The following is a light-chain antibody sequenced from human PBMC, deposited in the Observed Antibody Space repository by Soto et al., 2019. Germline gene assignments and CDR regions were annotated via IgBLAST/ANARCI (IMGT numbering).Light chain of an antibody. J-gene: IGKJ4*01. CDR1: QGISSY. Sequence: DLQLTQSPSFLSASVGDRVIITCRASQGISSYLAWYQRKPGKAPELLIYAASTLQSGVPSRFSGSGSGTEFTLTISSLQPEDFATYYCQQLSSFPLSFGGGTKVDIK. CDR2: AAS. V-gene: IGKV1-9*01. CDR3: QQLSSFPLS.